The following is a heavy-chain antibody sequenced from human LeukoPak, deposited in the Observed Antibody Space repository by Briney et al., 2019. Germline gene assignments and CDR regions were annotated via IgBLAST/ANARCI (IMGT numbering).Heavy chain of an antibody. V-gene: IGHV4-39*07. CDR3: ATNWSDFDY. Sequence: SQTLSLTCTVSGGSISSRSYYWGWIRQPPGKGLEWIGSIYYSGSTYYNPSLKSRVTISVDTSKNQLSLKLSSVTAADTAVYYCATNWSDFDYWGRGTLVTVSS. CDR1: GGSISSRSYY. D-gene: IGHD1-1*01. CDR2: IYYSGST. J-gene: IGHJ4*02.